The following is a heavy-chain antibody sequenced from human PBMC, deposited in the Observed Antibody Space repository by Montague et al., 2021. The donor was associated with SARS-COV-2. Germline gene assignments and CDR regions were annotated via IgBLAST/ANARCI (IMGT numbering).Heavy chain of an antibody. Sequence: SETLSLTCTVSGGSISSSSYYWGWIRRPPGKGLEWIGSTYYSGSTYYNPSLKSRVTISVDTSKNQFSLKLSSVTAADTAVYYCARDGRRTTVTPRGVITLHYFDYWGQGTLVTVSS. CDR2: TYYSGST. J-gene: IGHJ4*02. CDR1: GGSISSSSYY. D-gene: IGHD4-17*01. V-gene: IGHV4-39*07. CDR3: ARDGRRTTVTPRGVITLHYFDY.